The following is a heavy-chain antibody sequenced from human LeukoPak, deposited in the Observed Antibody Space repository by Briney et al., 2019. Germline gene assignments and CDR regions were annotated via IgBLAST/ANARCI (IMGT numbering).Heavy chain of an antibody. CDR3: ARQEGRPYDY. CDR1: GYSFADSW. J-gene: IGHJ4*02. D-gene: IGHD3-16*02. V-gene: IGHV5-51*01. CDR2: IYPGDSDT. Sequence: GESLKISCKGSGYSFADSWIAWVRQMPGKGLEWMGLIYPGDSDTRFSPSFRGQARISVETAITPTILHWTDCKASATAVFPIARQEGRPYDYWGQGTLGSVSS.